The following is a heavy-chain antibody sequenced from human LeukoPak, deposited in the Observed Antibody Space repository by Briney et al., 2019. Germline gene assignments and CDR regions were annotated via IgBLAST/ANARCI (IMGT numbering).Heavy chain of an antibody. CDR2: VDHTGST. D-gene: IGHD4-11*01. J-gene: IGHJ6*03. V-gene: IGHV4-59*01. Sequence: SETLPLTCCVSDDSITMYYWTWIRQPPGKGLEWIGYVDHTGSTNFNPSLNGRVSISRDTSKNLFSLRLRSVTAADTAVYFCARGRVSSSTWYSTYYYYFYMDVWGKGTTVTVSS. CDR1: DDSITMYY. CDR3: ARGRVSSSTWYSTYYYYFYMDV.